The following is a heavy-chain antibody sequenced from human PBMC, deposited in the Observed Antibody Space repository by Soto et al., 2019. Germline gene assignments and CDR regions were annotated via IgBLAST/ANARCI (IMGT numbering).Heavy chain of an antibody. CDR3: ARRRVSSCWYSGSHYFDY. V-gene: IGHV3-11*06. CDR2: ISSSSSYT. D-gene: IGHD6-19*01. J-gene: IGHJ4*02. Sequence: GSLRLSCAASGFTFSDYYMSWIRQAPGKGLEWVSYISSSSSYTNYADSVKGRFTISRDNAKNSLYLQMNSLRAEDTAVYYCARRRVSSCWYSGSHYFDYWGQGTLVTVSS. CDR1: GFTFSDYY.